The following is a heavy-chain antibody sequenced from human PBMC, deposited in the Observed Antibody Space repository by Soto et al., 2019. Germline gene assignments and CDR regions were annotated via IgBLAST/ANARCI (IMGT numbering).Heavy chain of an antibody. CDR2: ISGSGTNT. Sequence: RRLSWVVSGFSFSTYSMSWVRQAPGKGLEWVSAISGSGTNTYYADSVKGRFTISKDNSKNTLFLQMNSLRAEDTAIYYCAKDSGTDILTGYSINWFDPWGQGTLVTVSS. J-gene: IGHJ5*02. CDR1: GFSFSTYS. D-gene: IGHD3-9*01. CDR3: AKDSGTDILTGYSINWFDP. V-gene: IGHV3-23*01.